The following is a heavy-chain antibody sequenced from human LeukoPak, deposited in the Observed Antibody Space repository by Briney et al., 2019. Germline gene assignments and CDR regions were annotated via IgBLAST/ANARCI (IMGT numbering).Heavy chain of an antibody. Sequence: GGSLRLSCAASGFTLSSYSMHWVRQAPGKGLEFVSAISRNGRNTYYGNSVKGRFTISRDISKNTLYLQMGSLRAEDMAVYYCASLLLDYWGQGTLVTVSS. CDR1: GFTLSSYS. V-gene: IGHV3-64*01. J-gene: IGHJ4*02. CDR2: ISRNGRNT. CDR3: ASLLLDY.